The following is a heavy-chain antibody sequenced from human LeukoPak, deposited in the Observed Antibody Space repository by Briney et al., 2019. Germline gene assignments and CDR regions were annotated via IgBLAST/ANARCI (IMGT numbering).Heavy chain of an antibody. D-gene: IGHD6-19*01. Sequence: GGSLRLSCVASGFTFSSRDWMTWVRQAPGKGLEWVANIKQDGSEKNYVDSVKGRFTISRDNAKNSLYLQMNSLRAEDTAVYYCARDGIQWLVPEDYWGQGTLVTVSS. CDR2: IKQDGSEK. J-gene: IGHJ4*02. CDR3: ARDGIQWLVPEDY. V-gene: IGHV3-7*01. CDR1: GFTFSSRDW.